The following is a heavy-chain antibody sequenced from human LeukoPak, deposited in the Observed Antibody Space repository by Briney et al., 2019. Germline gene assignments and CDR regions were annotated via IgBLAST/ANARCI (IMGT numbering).Heavy chain of an antibody. J-gene: IGHJ3*02. CDR1: GFTFNSYA. CDR2: ISDSGGNT. Sequence: GGSLRLSCAASGFTFNSYAMSWVRQAPWERLQWVSGISDSGGNTYYADSVRGRFTISRDNSKNTLYLQMNSLRAEDTAVYYCAKDNWYSSGHDAFDIWGQGTMVTVSS. D-gene: IGHD6-19*01. CDR3: AKDNWYSSGHDAFDI. V-gene: IGHV3-23*01.